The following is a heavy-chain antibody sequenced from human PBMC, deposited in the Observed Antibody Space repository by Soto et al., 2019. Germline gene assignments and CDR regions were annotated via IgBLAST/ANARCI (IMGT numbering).Heavy chain of an antibody. Sequence: ASVKVSCKASRYTFTSYAMHWVRQAPGQRLEWMGWINAGNGNTKYSQKFQGRVTITRDTSASTAYMELSSLRSEDTAVYYCARYLGRITMVRGVITDYGMDVWGQGTTVTVSS. D-gene: IGHD3-10*01. CDR2: INAGNGNT. V-gene: IGHV1-3*01. J-gene: IGHJ6*02. CDR1: RYTFTSYA. CDR3: ARYLGRITMVRGVITDYGMDV.